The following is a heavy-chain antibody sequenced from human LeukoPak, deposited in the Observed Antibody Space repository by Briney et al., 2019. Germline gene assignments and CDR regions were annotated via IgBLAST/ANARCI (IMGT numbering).Heavy chain of an antibody. Sequence: SETLSLTCAVSGGSISSGGYSRSWIRQPPGKGLEWIGYIYHSGSTYYNPSLKSRVTISVDRSKNQFSLKLSSVTAADTAVYYCAKGTYSYGYYFDYWGQGTLVTVSS. CDR1: GGSISSGGYS. V-gene: IGHV4-30-2*01. CDR2: IYHSGST. D-gene: IGHD5-18*01. CDR3: AKGTYSYGYYFDY. J-gene: IGHJ4*02.